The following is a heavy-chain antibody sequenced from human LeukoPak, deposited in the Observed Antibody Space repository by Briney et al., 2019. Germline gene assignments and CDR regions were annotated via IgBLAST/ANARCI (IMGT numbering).Heavy chain of an antibody. J-gene: IGHJ4*02. D-gene: IGHD5-18*01. Sequence: PSETLSLTCAVSGYSISSGYYWGWIRQPPEKGLEWIGSIYHSGSTYYNPSLKSRVTISVDTSKNQFSLKLSSVTAADTAVYYCARDERYSYGYGVGYWGQGTLVTVSS. V-gene: IGHV4-38-2*02. CDR3: ARDERYSYGYGVGY. CDR1: GYSISSGYY. CDR2: IYHSGST.